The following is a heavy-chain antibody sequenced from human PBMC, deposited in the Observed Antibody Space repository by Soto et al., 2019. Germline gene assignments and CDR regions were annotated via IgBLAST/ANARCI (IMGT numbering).Heavy chain of an antibody. D-gene: IGHD3-9*01. CDR2: IYYSGST. CDR1: GGSISSGDYY. CDR3: ARDHYVYDILTGYGYYYGMDV. Sequence: SETLSLTCTVSGGSISSGDYYWSWIRQPPGKGLEWTGYIYYSGSTYYNPSLKSRVTISVDTSKNQFSLKLSSVTAADTAVYYCARDHYVYDILTGYGYYYGMDVWGQGTTLTVSS. V-gene: IGHV4-30-4*01. J-gene: IGHJ6*02.